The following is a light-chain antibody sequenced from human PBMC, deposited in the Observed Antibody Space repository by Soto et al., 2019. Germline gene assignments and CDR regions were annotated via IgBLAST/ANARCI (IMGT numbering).Light chain of an antibody. CDR2: LGS. CDR1: QTLLHSNGNNY. V-gene: IGKV2-28*01. CDR3: MQALQSLT. J-gene: IGKJ5*01. Sequence: DFVMTQYPVSLAVTPGDEASLSCMSGQTLLHSNGNNYLDWYLQKPGQSPHLLIYLGSNRASGVPDRFSGSGSGTDFSLKISRVEAEDVGTYYCMQALQSLTCGKGARRAIK.